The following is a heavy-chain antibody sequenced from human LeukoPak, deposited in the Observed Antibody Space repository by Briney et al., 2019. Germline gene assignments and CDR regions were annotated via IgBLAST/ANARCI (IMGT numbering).Heavy chain of an antibody. Sequence: KAGGSLRLSCVDAGVTFTKAWMSWVRQAPGEGLECIGRIKSKNEGDTTKYGEPEGGRLTSARDDSKTAVYLQMNSLKIDDTAVYYCTTDLGTYYHRSQRLIPIDYWGQGTLVTLSS. CDR2: IKSKNEGDTT. D-gene: IGHD3-10*01. J-gene: IGHJ4*02. CDR3: TTDLGTYYHRSQRLIPIDY. V-gene: IGHV3-15*01. CDR1: GVTFTKAW.